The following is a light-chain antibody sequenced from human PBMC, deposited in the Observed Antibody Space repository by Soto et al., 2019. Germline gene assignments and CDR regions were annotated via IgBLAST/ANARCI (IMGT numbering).Light chain of an antibody. CDR1: SSDVGGYNY. V-gene: IGLV2-14*01. Sequence: QSVLTQPASVSGSPGQSITISCTGTSSDVGGYNYVSWYQQHPGKAPKLMIYDVSNRPSGVSNRFSGSKSGNTASLTISRLQAEDEADYYCGSYTTSLTLLFGGGTKLTVL. CDR3: GSYTTSLTLL. CDR2: DVS. J-gene: IGLJ2*01.